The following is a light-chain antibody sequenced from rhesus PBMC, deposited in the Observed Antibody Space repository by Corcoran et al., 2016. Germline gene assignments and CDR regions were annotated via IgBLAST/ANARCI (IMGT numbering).Light chain of an antibody. Sequence: DIQMTQSPSSLSVFVGDTVTITCRASQGNSNYLAWYQQKPGKAPTPLIYYVSQLETGVPSRFSGSGSGTDFTLTISSLQPEYFATYYCQQHNNYPFTFGPGTKLDIK. V-gene: IGKV1S14*01. J-gene: IGKJ3*01. CDR2: YVS. CDR1: QGNSNY. CDR3: QQHNNYPFT.